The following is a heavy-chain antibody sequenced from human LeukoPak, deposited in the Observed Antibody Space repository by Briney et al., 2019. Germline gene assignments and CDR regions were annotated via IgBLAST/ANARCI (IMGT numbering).Heavy chain of an antibody. CDR3: ARVGGSYYRFDY. J-gene: IGHJ4*02. CDR2: IYYSGSA. D-gene: IGHD1-26*01. Sequence: SETLSLTCAVYGGSFSGYYWSWIRQPPGKGLEWIGYIYYSGSANYNPSLKSRVTISVDASKNQFSLKLSSVTAADTAVYYCARVGGSYYRFDYWGQGTLVTVSS. V-gene: IGHV4-59*01. CDR1: GGSFSGYY.